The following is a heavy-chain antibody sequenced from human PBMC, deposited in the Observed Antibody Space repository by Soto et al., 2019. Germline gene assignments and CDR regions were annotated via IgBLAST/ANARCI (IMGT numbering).Heavy chain of an antibody. CDR2: IIPIFGTA. D-gene: IGHD2-15*01. V-gene: IGHV1-69*06. CDR1: GGTFSSYA. CDR3: ARDLGYCSGGSCYPSHYYYGMDV. J-gene: IGHJ6*02. Sequence: GASVKVSCKASGGTFSSYAISWVRQAPGQGLEWMGGIIPIFGTANYAQKFQGRVTITADKSTSTAYMELSSLRSEDTPVYHCARDLGYCSGGSCYPSHYYYGMDVWDQGTTVTVSS.